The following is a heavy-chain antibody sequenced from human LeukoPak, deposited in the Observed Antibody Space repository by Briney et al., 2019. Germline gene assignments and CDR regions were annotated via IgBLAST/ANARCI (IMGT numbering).Heavy chain of an antibody. J-gene: IGHJ5*02. CDR2: IKPNSGGT. D-gene: IGHD3-10*01. V-gene: IGHV1-2*02. CDR1: GYSFADYY. Sequence: ASVKVSCKASGYSFADYYMHWVRQAPGQGLEWMGWIKPNSGGTRSAQKFQGRVTMTRDTSISTAYMELSSLRYDDTAVYYCATNILVRDIINWFDPWGQGTRVIVSS. CDR3: ATNILVRDIINWFDP.